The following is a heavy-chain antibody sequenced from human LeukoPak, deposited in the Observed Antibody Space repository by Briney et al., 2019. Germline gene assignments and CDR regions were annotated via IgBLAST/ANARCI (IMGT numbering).Heavy chain of an antibody. V-gene: IGHV4-34*01. J-gene: IGHJ4*02. CDR3: ASLSSSGWYDFDY. CDR2: IYYSGST. CDR1: GGSFSGYY. D-gene: IGHD6-19*01. Sequence: SETLSLTCAVYGGSFSGYYWSWIRQPPGKGLEWIGSIYYSGSTYYNPSLKSRVTISVDTSKNQFSLKLSSVTAADTAVYYCASLSSSGWYDFDYWGQGTLVTVSS.